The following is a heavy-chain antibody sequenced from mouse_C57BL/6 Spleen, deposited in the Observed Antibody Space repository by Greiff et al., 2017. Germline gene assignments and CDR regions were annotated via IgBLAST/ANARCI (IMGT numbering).Heavy chain of an antibody. V-gene: IGHV5-17*01. J-gene: IGHJ1*03. CDR2: ISSGSSTI. CDR3: ERDGSSFYWYFDV. D-gene: IGHD1-1*01. CDR1: GFTFSDYG. Sequence: EVQVVESGGGLVKPGGSLKLSCAASGFTFSDYGMHWVRQAPEQGLEWVAYISSGSSTIYYADTVKGRFTISRDNAKNTLFLQMTSLRSEDTAMYYCERDGSSFYWYFDVWGTGTTVTVSS.